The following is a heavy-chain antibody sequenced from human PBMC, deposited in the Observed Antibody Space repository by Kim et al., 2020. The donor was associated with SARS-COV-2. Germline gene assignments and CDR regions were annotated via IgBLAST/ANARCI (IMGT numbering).Heavy chain of an antibody. CDR2: ISAYNGNT. Sequence: ASVKVSCKASGYTFTSYGLSCVRQAPGQGLEWMGWISAYNGNTNYAQKLQGRVTMTTDTSTSTAYMELRSLRSDDTAVYYCSSEILWGDAFDIWGQGTMVTVSS. CDR3: SSEILWGDAFDI. CDR1: GYTFTSYG. V-gene: IGHV1-18*01. D-gene: IGHD2-21*01. J-gene: IGHJ3*02.